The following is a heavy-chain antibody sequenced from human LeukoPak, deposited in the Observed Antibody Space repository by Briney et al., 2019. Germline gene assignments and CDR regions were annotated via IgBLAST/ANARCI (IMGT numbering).Heavy chain of an antibody. Sequence: SETLSLTCTVSGGSISSGGYYWSWIRQHPGKGLEWIGYIYYSGSTYYNPSLKGRITISVYTSKNQFSLKLSSVPAPDTAVYYCARSSRRYDFWSGYYIGYWFDPWGQGILVTVSS. CDR2: IYYSGST. J-gene: IGHJ5*02. CDR1: GGSISSGGYY. D-gene: IGHD3-3*01. CDR3: ARSSRRYDFWSGYYIGYWFDP. V-gene: IGHV4-31*03.